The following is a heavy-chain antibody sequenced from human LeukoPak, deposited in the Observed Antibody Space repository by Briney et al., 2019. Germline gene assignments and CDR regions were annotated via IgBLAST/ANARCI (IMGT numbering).Heavy chain of an antibody. CDR1: GGSFSGYY. CDR3: ARAGNMGSGWYRDY. CDR2: INHSGST. D-gene: IGHD6-19*01. Sequence: SETLSLTCAVYGGSFSGYYWSGIRQPPGKGLEWIGEINHSGSTNYNPSLKSRVTISVDTSKNQFSLKLSSVTAADTAVYYCARAGNMGSGWYRDYWGQGTLVTVSS. J-gene: IGHJ4*02. V-gene: IGHV4-34*01.